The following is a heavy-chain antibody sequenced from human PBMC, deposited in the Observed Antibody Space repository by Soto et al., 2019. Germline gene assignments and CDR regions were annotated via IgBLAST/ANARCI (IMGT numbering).Heavy chain of an antibody. Sequence: EVQLVESGGGLVQPGGSLRLSCAASGFTVSSKYMSWVRQAPGKGLEWVSLIQSGGPTYYADSVKGRCTISRDTSENTVHLQMDSLRAEDTAVYYCAGDDVLCDSGRCYGVNLDVWGKGNTVNVSS. CDR3: AGDDVLCDSGRCYGVNLDV. V-gene: IGHV3-66*01. CDR1: GFTVSSKY. J-gene: IGHJ6*04. CDR2: IQSGGPT. D-gene: IGHD2-15*01.